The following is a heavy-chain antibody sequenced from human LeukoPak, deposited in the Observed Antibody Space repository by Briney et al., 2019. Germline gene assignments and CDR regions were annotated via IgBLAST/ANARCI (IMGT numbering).Heavy chain of an antibody. V-gene: IGHV1-18*04. CDR3: ARDPLYCSGGSCSAVSYYYYGMDV. D-gene: IGHD2-15*01. CDR1: GYTFTSYG. CDR2: ISAYNGNT. Sequence: ASVKVSCKASGYTFTSYGISWVRQAPGQGLEWMGWISAYNGNTNYAQKLQGRVTMTTDTSTSTAYMELRSLRSDDTAVYYCARDPLYCSGGSCSAVSYYYYGMDVWGKGTTVTVSS. J-gene: IGHJ6*04.